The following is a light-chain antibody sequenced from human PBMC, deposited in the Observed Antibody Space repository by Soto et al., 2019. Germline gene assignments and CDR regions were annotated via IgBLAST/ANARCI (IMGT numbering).Light chain of an antibody. CDR2: RNN. V-gene: IGLV1-47*01. CDR3: ASCDDSMSVVV. Sequence: QSVLTQPPSASGTPGQRVTISCSGSSCNIGSNYVYWYQQLPGTAPKLLIYRNNQRHSGVPDRFSGSKSGTSASLAISGLRAEDEADYYCASCDDSMSVVVFGGGTKLTVL. CDR1: SCNIGSNY. J-gene: IGLJ2*01.